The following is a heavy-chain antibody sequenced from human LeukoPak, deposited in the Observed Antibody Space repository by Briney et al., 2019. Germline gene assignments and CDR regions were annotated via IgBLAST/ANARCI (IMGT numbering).Heavy chain of an antibody. CDR1: GFTFSSYG. V-gene: IGHV3-33*01. J-gene: IGHJ6*02. CDR3: ARDQLLWFGELFHYYYYYGMDV. D-gene: IGHD3-10*01. CDR2: IWYDGSNK. Sequence: GRPLRLSCAASGFTFSSYGMHWVRQAPGKGLEWVAVIWYDGSNKYYADSVKGRFTISRDNSKNTLYLQMNSLRAEDTAVYYCARDQLLWFGELFHYYYYYGMDVWGQGTTVTVSS.